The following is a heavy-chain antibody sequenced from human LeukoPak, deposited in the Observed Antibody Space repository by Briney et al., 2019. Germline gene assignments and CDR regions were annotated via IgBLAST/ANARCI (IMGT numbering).Heavy chain of an antibody. Sequence: PSETLSLTCAVYGGSFSDYYWSWIRQPPGKGLEWIGKINHSGSTNYNPSLKSRVTMSVDTSKNQFSLKLSSVTAADTAVYYCARGHGGSSFDYWGQGTLVTVSS. J-gene: IGHJ4*02. V-gene: IGHV4-34*01. CDR1: GGSFSDYY. CDR3: ARGHGGSSFDY. D-gene: IGHD4-23*01. CDR2: INHSGST.